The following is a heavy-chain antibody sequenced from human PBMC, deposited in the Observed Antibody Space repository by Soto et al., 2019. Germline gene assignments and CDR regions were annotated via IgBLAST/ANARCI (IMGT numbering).Heavy chain of an antibody. Sequence: GASGKVSCQVSGYTLTEFSMDLGRQAPGKGLEWMGGFDPEDGETIYAQKFQGRVTMTEDTSTDTAYMELSSLRSEDTAVYYCATDLRIVGAWPFDYWGQGTLVTVSS. J-gene: IGHJ4*02. V-gene: IGHV1-24*01. CDR3: ATDLRIVGAWPFDY. CDR1: GYTLTEFS. CDR2: FDPEDGET. D-gene: IGHD1-26*01.